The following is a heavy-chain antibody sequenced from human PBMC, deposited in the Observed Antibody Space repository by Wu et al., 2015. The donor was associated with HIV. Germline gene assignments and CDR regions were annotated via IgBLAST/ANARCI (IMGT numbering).Heavy chain of an antibody. CDR3: ARNTDSVATSLYSLGV. J-gene: IGHJ6*02. V-gene: IGHV1-2*02. D-gene: IGHD6-19*01. CDR1: GYTFTGYY. Sequence: QVQLVQSGAEVKKPGASVKVSCKASGYTFTGYYMHWVRQAPGQGLEWMGGINPLFGTTRHAQKFQDRITITTDEAKTIVYLELDSLRSDDTAVYYCARNTDSVATSLYSLGVWGQGTTVTVSS. CDR2: INPLFGTT.